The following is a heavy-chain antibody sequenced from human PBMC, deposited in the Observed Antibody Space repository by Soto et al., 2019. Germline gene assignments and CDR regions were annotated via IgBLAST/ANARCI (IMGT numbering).Heavy chain of an antibody. J-gene: IGHJ3*01. Sequence: GGSLRLSCAASGFSFSGYNMNWVRQAPGKGLEWVSSISGDSNYIYYADSVQGRFTISRDNAKNSVYLQMNSLRAEDTAVYYCARVVYFDRSAYGLWGQGTMGT. D-gene: IGHD3-22*01. CDR2: ISGDSNYI. CDR1: GFSFSGYN. V-gene: IGHV3-21*01. CDR3: ARVVYFDRSAYGL.